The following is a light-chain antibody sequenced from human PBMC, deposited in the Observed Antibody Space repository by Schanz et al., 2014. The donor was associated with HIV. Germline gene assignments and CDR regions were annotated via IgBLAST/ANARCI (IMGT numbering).Light chain of an antibody. CDR1: SSNIGSNA. CDR2: INN. V-gene: IGLV1-44*01. J-gene: IGLJ3*02. CDR3: AAWDDSLKGWV. Sequence: QSVLTQPPSASGTPGQSVTISCSGSSSNIGSNAVHWYQQLPGTAPKLLIYINNQRPSGVPGRLSGSKSGTSASLAISGLRSEDEADYHCAAWDDSLKGWVFGGGTKLTVL.